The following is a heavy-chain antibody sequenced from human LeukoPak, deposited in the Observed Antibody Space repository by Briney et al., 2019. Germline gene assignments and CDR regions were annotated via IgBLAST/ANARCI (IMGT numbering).Heavy chain of an antibody. CDR1: GYTFTSYG. V-gene: IGHV1-18*01. D-gene: IGHD2-2*01. CDR3: ARYCSGTSCASPYGMDV. Sequence: ASVKVSCKASGYTFTSYGISWVRQAPGQALEWMGWISAYNGNTNYAQKLQGRVTMTTDTSTSTAYMELRSLRSDDTAVYYCARYCSGTSCASPYGMDVWGQGTTVTVSS. J-gene: IGHJ6*02. CDR2: ISAYNGNT.